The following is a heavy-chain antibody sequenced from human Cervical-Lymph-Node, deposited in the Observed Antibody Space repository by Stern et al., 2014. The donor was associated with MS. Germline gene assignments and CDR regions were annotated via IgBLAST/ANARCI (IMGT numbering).Heavy chain of an antibody. J-gene: IGHJ4*02. D-gene: IGHD6-13*01. CDR2: TYYRSKWYN. CDR3: AREKGAAAGIFDY. V-gene: IGHV6-1*01. CDR1: GASDSNNSDA. Sequence: QVPLQQSGQGLVKPSQTHSLTYAISGASDSNNSDAWNWIRQSPSRGLEWLGRTYYRSKWYNDYAVSVKSRITINPDTSKNQFSLQLNSVTPEDTAVYYCAREKGAAAGIFDYWGQGTLVTVSS.